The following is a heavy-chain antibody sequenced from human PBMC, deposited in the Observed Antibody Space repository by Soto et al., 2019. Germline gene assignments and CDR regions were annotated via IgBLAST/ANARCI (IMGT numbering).Heavy chain of an antibody. CDR1: GYSFTNYW. D-gene: IGHD6-13*01. CDR3: ARHKRYSSNWFIDY. V-gene: IGHV5-51*01. J-gene: IGHJ4*02. CDR2: IYSGDSDT. Sequence: PGESLKISCKGSGYSFTNYWIAWVRQMPGKGLEWMGIIYSGDSDTRYSPSFQGQVTISADKSISTAYLQWSSLKASDTAIYYCARHKRYSSNWFIDYWGQGTLVTVSS.